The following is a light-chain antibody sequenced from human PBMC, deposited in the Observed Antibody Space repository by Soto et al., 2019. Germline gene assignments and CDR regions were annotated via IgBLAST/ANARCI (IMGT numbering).Light chain of an antibody. CDR3: SSYTSSSTPYV. CDR1: SSDVGGYNY. CDR2: DVS. J-gene: IGLJ1*01. V-gene: IGLV2-14*03. Sequence: QSVLTQPASVSGSPGQSITISCTETSSDVGGYNYVSWYQQHPGKAPKLMIYDVSNWPSGVSNRFSGSKSGNTASLTISGLQAEDEADYYCSSYTSSSTPYVFGTGTKLTVL.